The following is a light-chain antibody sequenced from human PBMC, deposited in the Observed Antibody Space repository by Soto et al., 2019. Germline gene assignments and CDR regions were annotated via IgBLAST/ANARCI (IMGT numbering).Light chain of an antibody. J-gene: IGKJ4*01. CDR3: QQSLTTPLT. V-gene: IGKV1-39*01. CDR2: ATS. Sequence: DIQMTQSPSSLSASVGDRVTITCRASQSITIYLNWYQQKPGKAPKLLIFATSSLQSGVPSRFSGSGSGTDFTLTISSLQPEDRATYYGQQSLTTPLTFGGGTKVEIK. CDR1: QSITIY.